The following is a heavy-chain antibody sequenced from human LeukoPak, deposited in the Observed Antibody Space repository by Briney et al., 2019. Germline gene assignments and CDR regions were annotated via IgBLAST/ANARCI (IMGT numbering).Heavy chain of an antibody. CDR3: ARGNVDTAMAHYFDY. Sequence: PGGSLRLSSAASGFTFSSYGMHWVRQAPGKGLEWVAVIWYDGSNKYYADSVKGRFTISRDNSKNTLYLQMNSLRAEDTAVYYCARGNVDTAMAHYFDYWGQGTLVTVSS. CDR2: IWYDGSNK. J-gene: IGHJ4*02. V-gene: IGHV3-33*01. D-gene: IGHD5-18*01. CDR1: GFTFSSYG.